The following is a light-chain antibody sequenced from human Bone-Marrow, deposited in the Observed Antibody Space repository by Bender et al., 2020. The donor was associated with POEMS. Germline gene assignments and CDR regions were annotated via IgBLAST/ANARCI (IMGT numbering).Light chain of an antibody. Sequence: HSALTQPASVSGSPGQSITISCTGSSSDVGSYNLVTWYQQHPGKAPKLMIYEVNKWPSGISDRFSGSKSGNTASLTISGLQAEDEGDFYCASYSSSNTLVVFGGGTKLTVL. V-gene: IGLV2-14*02. J-gene: IGLJ2*01. CDR1: SSDVGSYNL. CDR2: EVN. CDR3: ASYSSSNTLVV.